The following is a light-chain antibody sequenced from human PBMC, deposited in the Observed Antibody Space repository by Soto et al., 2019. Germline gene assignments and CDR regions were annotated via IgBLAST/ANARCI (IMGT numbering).Light chain of an antibody. CDR3: QQYNNWPWT. Sequence: EIVMTQSPATLSVSPGERATLSCRASQSVSSNLAWYQQKPGQAPRLLIYGASTRAPGFPARFSGSGSGTDFTLTISSLQSEDFAVYYCQQYNNWPWTFGQGTKVE. V-gene: IGKV3-15*01. J-gene: IGKJ1*01. CDR2: GAS. CDR1: QSVSSN.